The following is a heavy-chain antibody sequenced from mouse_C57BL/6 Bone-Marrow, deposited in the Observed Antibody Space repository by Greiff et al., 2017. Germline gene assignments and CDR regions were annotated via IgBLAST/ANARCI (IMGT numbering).Heavy chain of an antibody. V-gene: IGHV1-7*01. CDR3: AKEGGLWHWYFDF. CDR1: GYTFTSYW. Sequence: QVQLQQSGAELATPGASVKLSCKASGYTFTSYWMHWVKQRPGQGLEWIGYINPSSGYTKYNQKFKDKATLTADKSSSTAYMQLSSLTYEDSAVYYCAKEGGLWHWYFDFWGTGTTVTVSA. D-gene: IGHD1-1*02. CDR2: INPSSGYT. J-gene: IGHJ1*03.